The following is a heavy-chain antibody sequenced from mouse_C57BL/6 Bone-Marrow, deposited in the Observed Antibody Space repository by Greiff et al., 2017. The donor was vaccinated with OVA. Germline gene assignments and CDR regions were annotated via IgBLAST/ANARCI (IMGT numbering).Heavy chain of an antibody. Sequence: EVKLMESGGGLVQPGGSLKLSCAASGFTFSDYGMAWVRQAPRKGPEWVAFISNLAYSIYYADTVTGRFTISRENAKNTLYLEMSSLRSEDTAMYYCARHSTGSRDYAMDYWGQGTSVTVSS. D-gene: IGHD4-1*01. J-gene: IGHJ4*01. CDR1: GFTFSDYG. V-gene: IGHV5-15*04. CDR3: ARHSTGSRDYAMDY. CDR2: ISNLAYSI.